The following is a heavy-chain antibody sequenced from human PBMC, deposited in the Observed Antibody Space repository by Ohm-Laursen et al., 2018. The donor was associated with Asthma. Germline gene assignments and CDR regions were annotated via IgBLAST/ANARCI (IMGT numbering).Heavy chain of an antibody. J-gene: IGHJ5*02. CDR2: ISTYNGDT. Sequence: ASVKVSCKASGYTFTSYGISWVRQAPGQGLEWMGWISTYNGDTKYAQTFQGRLIMTTDTSTNTAYMELRSLRSDDTAVYYCARDPPNGPDWFDPWGQGTLVTVSS. V-gene: IGHV1-18*01. CDR3: ARDPPNGPDWFDP. CDR1: GYTFTSYG. D-gene: IGHD1-1*01.